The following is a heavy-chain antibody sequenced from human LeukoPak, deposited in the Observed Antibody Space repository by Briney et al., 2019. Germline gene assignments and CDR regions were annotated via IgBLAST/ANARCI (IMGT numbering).Heavy chain of an antibody. Sequence: PGGSLRLSCAASGFTVINNYMSWVRQAPGKGLEWVSIIYSGGTTFYADSVKGRFTISRDNSKNTLYLQMNSLRAEDTAVYYCARRGIAAAVFDYWGQGTLVTVSS. D-gene: IGHD6-13*01. CDR2: IYSGGTT. CDR1: GFTVINNY. V-gene: IGHV3-53*01. CDR3: ARRGIAAAVFDY. J-gene: IGHJ4*02.